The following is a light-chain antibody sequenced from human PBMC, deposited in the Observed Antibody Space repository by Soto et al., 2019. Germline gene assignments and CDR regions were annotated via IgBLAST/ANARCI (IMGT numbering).Light chain of an antibody. J-gene: IGKJ1*01. CDR1: QSVSSSS. Sequence: EIVLTQSPGTLSLSPGERATLSCRASQSVSSSSLAWYQQKPGQAPRLLIYGTSSRATGIPDRFSGSGSGTHFSLTISRLEPDDLAVYYCHQYGGSPTWTFGQGTKVEIK. CDR2: GTS. V-gene: IGKV3-20*01. CDR3: HQYGGSPTWT.